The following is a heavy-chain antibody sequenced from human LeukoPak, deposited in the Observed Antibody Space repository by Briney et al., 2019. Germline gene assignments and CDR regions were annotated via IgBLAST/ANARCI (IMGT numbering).Heavy chain of an antibody. D-gene: IGHD6-19*01. J-gene: IGHJ5*02. V-gene: IGHV4-30-2*01. CDR3: ARVRLAHNWFDP. CDR1: GGSISSGGYS. Sequence: SETLSLTCAVSGGSISSGGYSWSWIRQPPGKGLEWIWYIYHSGSTYYNPSLKSRVTISVDRSKNQFSLKLSSVTAADTDVYYCARVRLAHNWFDPWGQGTLVTVSS. CDR2: IYHSGST.